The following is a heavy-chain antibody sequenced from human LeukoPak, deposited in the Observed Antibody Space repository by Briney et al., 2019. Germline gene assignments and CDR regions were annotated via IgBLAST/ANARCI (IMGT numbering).Heavy chain of an antibody. CDR2: IYYSGST. J-gene: IGHJ4*02. CDR3: AGRSSGYSYGFEDY. D-gene: IGHD5-18*01. Sequence: SETLSLTCTVSGGSISSYYWSWIRQPPGKGLEWIGYIYYSGSTNYNPSLKSRVTISVDTSKNQFSLKLSSVTAADTAVYYCAGRSSGYSYGFEDYWGQGTLVIVSS. V-gene: IGHV4-59*12. CDR1: GGSISSYY.